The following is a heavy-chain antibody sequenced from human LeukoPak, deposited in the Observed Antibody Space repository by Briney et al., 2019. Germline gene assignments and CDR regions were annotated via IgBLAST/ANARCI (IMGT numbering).Heavy chain of an antibody. CDR3: ARGGVGATTEYDY. Sequence: PSETLSLTCTVSGYSISSGYYWGWIRQPPGKGLEWIGSIYHSGSTYYNPSLKSRVTISVDTSKNQFSLKLSSVTAADPAVYYCARGGVGATTEYDYWGQGTLVTVSS. J-gene: IGHJ4*02. CDR1: GYSISSGYY. V-gene: IGHV4-38-2*02. D-gene: IGHD1-26*01. CDR2: IYHSGST.